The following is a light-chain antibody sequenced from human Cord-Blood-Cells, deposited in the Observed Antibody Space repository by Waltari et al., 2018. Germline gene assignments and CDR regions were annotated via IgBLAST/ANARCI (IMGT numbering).Light chain of an antibody. CDR2: KAS. V-gene: IGKV1-5*03. J-gene: IGKJ1*01. CDR1: QSISSW. CDR3: QQYNSYSRT. Sequence: DTPLPQSPPTLPTCVGNRVSTTCRASQSISSWLAWYRQKPGKAPKLLIYKASSLESGVPSRFSGSGSGTEFTLTISSLQPDDFATYYCQQYNSYSRTFGQGTKVEIK.